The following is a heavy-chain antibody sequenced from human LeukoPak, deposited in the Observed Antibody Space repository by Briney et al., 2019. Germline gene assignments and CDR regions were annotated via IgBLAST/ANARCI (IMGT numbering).Heavy chain of an antibody. CDR2: IYYSGST. D-gene: IGHD6-13*01. J-gene: IGHJ5*02. V-gene: IGHV4-39*07. Sequence: PSETLSLTCTVSGGSISSSSYYWGWIRQPPGKGLEWIGSIYYSGSTYYNPSLKSRVTISVDTSKNQFSLKLSSVTAADTAVYYCARDQVPIAAAEFDPWGQGTLVTVSS. CDR3: ARDQVPIAAAEFDP. CDR1: GGSISSSSYY.